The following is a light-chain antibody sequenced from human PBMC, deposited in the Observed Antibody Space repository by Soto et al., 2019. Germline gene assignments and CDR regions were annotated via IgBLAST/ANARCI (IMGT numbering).Light chain of an antibody. J-gene: IGKJ5*01. CDR1: QSVSSSY. CDR2: GAS. CDR3: QQYGSSPPIT. V-gene: IGKV3-20*01. Sequence: EIVLTQSPDTLSLSPGERATISCRASQSVSSSYLAWYQQKPGQAPRLLIYGASSRATGIPARFSGSGSGTDFTLTISRLEPEDFAVYYCQQYGSSPPITFGQGTRLEIK.